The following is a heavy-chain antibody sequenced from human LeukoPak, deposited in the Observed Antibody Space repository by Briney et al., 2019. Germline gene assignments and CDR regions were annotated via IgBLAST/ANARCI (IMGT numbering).Heavy chain of an antibody. CDR3: ARDLFVVTRRDAFNI. CDR2: ISNTGST. V-gene: IGHV4-61*09. Sequence: SQTLSLTCTVSGGSITSDTYYWNWIRQPAGKGLGWIGHISNTGSTNYNPSLKSRVTISIDTSKNQFSLKLSSVTAADTALYYCARDLFVVTRRDAFNIWGQGTMVTVSS. CDR1: GGSITSDTYY. J-gene: IGHJ3*02. D-gene: IGHD4-23*01.